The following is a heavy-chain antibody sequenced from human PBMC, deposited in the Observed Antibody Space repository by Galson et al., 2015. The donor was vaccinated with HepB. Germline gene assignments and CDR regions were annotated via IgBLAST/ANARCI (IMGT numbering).Heavy chain of an antibody. CDR1: GFTFSSYG. CDR2: IWYDGSNK. D-gene: IGHD1-26*01. Sequence: SLRLSCAASGFTFSSYGMHWVRQAPGKGLEWVAVIWYDGSNKYYADSVKGRFAISRDNSKNTLYLQMNSLRAEDTAVYYCARDRGSGSCFDYWGQGTLVTVSS. V-gene: IGHV3-33*08. J-gene: IGHJ4*02. CDR3: ARDRGSGSCFDY.